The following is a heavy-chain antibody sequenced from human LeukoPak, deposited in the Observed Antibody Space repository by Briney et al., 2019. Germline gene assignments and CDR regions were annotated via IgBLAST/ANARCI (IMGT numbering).Heavy chain of an antibody. Sequence: PGGSLRLSCAASGFTFSNYWMHWVRQAPGKGLVWVSRINSDGSSTSYADSVKGRFTISRDNTKNTLYLQMNSLRAEDTAVYFCASSSSGYSHFNYWGQGTLVTVSS. V-gene: IGHV3-74*01. CDR3: ASSSSGYSHFNY. CDR2: INSDGSST. J-gene: IGHJ4*02. CDR1: GFTFSNYW. D-gene: IGHD3-22*01.